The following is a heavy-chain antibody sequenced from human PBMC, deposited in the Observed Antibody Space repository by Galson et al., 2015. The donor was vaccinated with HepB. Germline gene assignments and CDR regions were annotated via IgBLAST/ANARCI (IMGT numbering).Heavy chain of an antibody. Sequence: SLRLSCAASGFTFSSYAMHWVRQAPGKGLEWVAVISYDGSNKYYADSVKGRFTISRDNSKNTLYLQMNSLRAEDTAVYYCARDGQRYCSGGSCTIFDYWGQGTLVTVSS. CDR3: ARDGQRYCSGGSCTIFDY. J-gene: IGHJ4*02. V-gene: IGHV3-30-3*01. CDR2: ISYDGSNK. CDR1: GFTFSSYA. D-gene: IGHD2-15*01.